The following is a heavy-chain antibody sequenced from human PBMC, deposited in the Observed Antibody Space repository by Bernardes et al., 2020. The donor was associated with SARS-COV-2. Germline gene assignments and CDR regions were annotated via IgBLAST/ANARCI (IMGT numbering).Heavy chain of an antibody. CDR3: ARAASITIFGVVTNFDY. V-gene: IGHV4-31*03. CDR1: GGSISSGGYY. D-gene: IGHD3-3*01. J-gene: IGHJ4*02. Sequence: SETLSLTCTVSGGSISSGGYYWSWIRQHPGKGLEWIGYIYYSGSTYYNPSLKSRVTISVDTSKNQFSLKLSSVTAADTAVYYCARAASITIFGVVTNFDYWGQGTLVTVSS. CDR2: IYYSGST.